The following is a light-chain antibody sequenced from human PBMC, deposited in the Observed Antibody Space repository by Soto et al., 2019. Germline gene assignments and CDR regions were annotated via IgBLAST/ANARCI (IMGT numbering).Light chain of an antibody. CDR1: SNDVGSYDL. Sequence: QSALAQPASVSGSPGQSITIPCTGTSNDVGSYDLVSWYQQHPGKAPKLIVYEGNKRPSGVSDRFSDSKSGNTASLTISGLQAEDEADYYCCSYAGSSTYVFGTG. CDR3: CSYAGSSTYV. CDR2: EGN. J-gene: IGLJ1*01. V-gene: IGLV2-23*01.